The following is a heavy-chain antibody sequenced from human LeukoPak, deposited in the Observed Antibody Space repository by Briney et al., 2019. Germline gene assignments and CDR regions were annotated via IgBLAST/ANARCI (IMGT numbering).Heavy chain of an antibody. Sequence: SETLSLTCTVSGGSISNKYWSWIRQPPGKGLEWIGYIYYSGSTNYNPSLKSRVTILVDTSKNQFSLKLSSVTAADTAVYYCARDGALYGDPGWFDPWGQGTLVTVSS. CDR2: IYYSGST. CDR3: ARDGALYGDPGWFDP. D-gene: IGHD4-17*01. J-gene: IGHJ5*02. CDR1: GGSISNKY. V-gene: IGHV4-59*01.